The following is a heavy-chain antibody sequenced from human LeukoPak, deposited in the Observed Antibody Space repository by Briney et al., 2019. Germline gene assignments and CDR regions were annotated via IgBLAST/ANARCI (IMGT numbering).Heavy chain of an antibody. J-gene: IGHJ6*02. CDR2: ISAYNGNT. Sequence: ASVKVSCKASGYTFTSYGISWVRQAPGQGLEWMGWISAYNGNTHYAQKLQGRVTMTTDTSTGTPYMELRSLRSDDTAVYYCASWELLHYYGMDVWGQGTAVTVSS. CDR3: ASWELLHYYGMDV. CDR1: GYTFTSYG. V-gene: IGHV1-18*01. D-gene: IGHD1-26*01.